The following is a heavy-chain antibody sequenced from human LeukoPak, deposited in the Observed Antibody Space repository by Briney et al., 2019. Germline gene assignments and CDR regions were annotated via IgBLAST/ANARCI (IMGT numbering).Heavy chain of an antibody. J-gene: IGHJ4*02. CDR2: MNPNSGRT. CDR1: GYTLTSYD. CDR3: TRETSSRYFDY. Sequence: ASVKVSCKASGYTLTSYDINWVRQATGQGLEWMGWMNPNSGRTGYAQNFQGRITITRNTSISTAYMELSSLRSEDTAVYYCTRETSSRYFDYWGQGTLVTVAS. V-gene: IGHV1-8*01.